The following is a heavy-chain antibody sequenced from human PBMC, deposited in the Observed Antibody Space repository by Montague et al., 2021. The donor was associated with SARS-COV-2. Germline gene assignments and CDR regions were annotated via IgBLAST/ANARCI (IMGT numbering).Heavy chain of an antibody. D-gene: IGHD6-13*01. CDR2: IYYSGST. V-gene: IGHV4-61*08. CDR1: GGSVSSGGYD. J-gene: IGHJ4*02. CDR3: AGVSLAAAATRSDY. Sequence: SETLSLTCTVSGGSVSSGGYDWSWIRQPPGKGLEWIGYIYYSGSTNYXPSLKSRVTISLDTSKNQFSLKLTSVTAADTAVYYCAGVSLAAAATRSDYWGQGTLVTVSS.